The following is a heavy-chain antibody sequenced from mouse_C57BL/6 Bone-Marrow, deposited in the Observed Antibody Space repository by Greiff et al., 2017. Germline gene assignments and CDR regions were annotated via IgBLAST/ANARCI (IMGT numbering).Heavy chain of an antibody. J-gene: IGHJ4*01. CDR3: AREYSMDY. Sequence: VQLQQPGAELVKPGASVKMSCKASGYTFTSYWITWVKQRPGKGLEWIGDIYPGSGSTNYNEKFKIKAKLTGYKSSSTAYMQRSSLTSENSAVYYCAREYSMDYWGQGTSVTGSS. CDR2: IYPGSGST. V-gene: IGHV1-55*01. CDR1: GYTFTSYW.